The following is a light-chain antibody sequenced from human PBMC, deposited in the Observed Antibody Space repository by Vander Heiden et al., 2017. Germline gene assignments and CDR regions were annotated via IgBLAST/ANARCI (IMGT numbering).Light chain of an antibody. V-gene: IGLV2-14*01. CDR1: SSDVGRYNY. Sequence: QSALTQPASVSGSPGQSITISCTGTSSDVGRYNYVSWYQQHPDKAPKLIIYNVSNRPSGVSNRFSGSKSGNSASLTISGLQAEDEADYYYSSYISSSTPVLFGGGTKLTVL. CDR2: NVS. J-gene: IGLJ2*01. CDR3: SSYISSSTPVL.